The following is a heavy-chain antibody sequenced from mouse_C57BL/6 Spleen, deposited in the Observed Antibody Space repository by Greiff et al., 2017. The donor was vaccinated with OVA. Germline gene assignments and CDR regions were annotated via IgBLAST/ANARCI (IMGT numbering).Heavy chain of an antibody. D-gene: IGHD1-1*01. J-gene: IGHJ4*01. Sequence: EVQLQESGGDLVKPGGSLKLSCAASGFTFSSYGMSWVRQTPDKRLEWVATISSGGSYTYYPDSVKGRFTISRDNAKNTLYLQMSSLKSEDTAMYYCARQNYDGSSYYYAMDYWGQGTSVTVSS. CDR1: GFTFSSYG. V-gene: IGHV5-6*01. CDR3: ARQNYDGSSYYYAMDY. CDR2: ISSGGSYT.